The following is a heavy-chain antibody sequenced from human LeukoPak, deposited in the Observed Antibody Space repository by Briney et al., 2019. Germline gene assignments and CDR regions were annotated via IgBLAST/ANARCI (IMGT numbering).Heavy chain of an antibody. D-gene: IGHD1-26*01. V-gene: IGHV4-4*09. Sequence: PSETLSLTCSVSGGSISGYYWSWIRQPPGKGLEWIGYIYTSGSTNYNPSLKSRVTISVDTSKNQFSLKLSSVTAADTAVYYCAGRSGSYYGAFDIWGQGTMVTVSS. J-gene: IGHJ3*02. CDR3: AGRSGSYYGAFDI. CDR1: GGSISGYY. CDR2: IYTSGST.